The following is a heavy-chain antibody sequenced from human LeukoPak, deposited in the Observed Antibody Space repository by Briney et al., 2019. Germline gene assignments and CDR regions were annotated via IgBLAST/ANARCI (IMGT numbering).Heavy chain of an antibody. Sequence: SEALSLTCAVYGGSFSGFHWNWIRQPPGKGLEWIGEIDHSGSTNYNPSLKSRVTISVDKSKNQFSLKLSSVTAADTAVYYCARGGDIVVVPAAGGGLNWLDPWGQGTLVTVSS. D-gene: IGHD2-2*01. J-gene: IGHJ5*02. CDR3: ARGGDIVVVPAAGGGLNWLDP. CDR1: GGSFSGFH. V-gene: IGHV4-34*01. CDR2: IDHSGST.